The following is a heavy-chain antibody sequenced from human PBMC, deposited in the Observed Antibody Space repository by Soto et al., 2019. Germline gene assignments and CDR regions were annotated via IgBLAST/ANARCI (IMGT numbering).Heavy chain of an antibody. J-gene: IGHJ3*02. CDR3: ARAHGAGELRERGNSFDI. V-gene: IGHV1-69*13. CDR2: IIPIFGTA. Sequence: SVKVSCKASGGTFSSYAISWVRQAPGQGLEWMGGIIPIFGTANYAQKFQGRVTITADESTSTAYMELSSLRSEDTAVYYCARAHGAGELRERGNSFDICHQGTMVTVAS. D-gene: IGHD1-26*01. CDR1: GGTFSSYA.